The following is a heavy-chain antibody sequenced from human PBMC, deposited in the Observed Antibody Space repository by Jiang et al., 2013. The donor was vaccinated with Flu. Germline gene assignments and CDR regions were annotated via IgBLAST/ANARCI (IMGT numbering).Heavy chain of an antibody. D-gene: IGHD6-19*01. CDR2: IDPSDSNI. Sequence: GAEVKKPGESLRISCKGSGYSFTNYWINWVRQMPGKGLEWMGRIDPSDSNINYSPSFQGHVTISADKSISTAYLQWSSLKASDTAMYYCARLPLYSSGWFDYWGQGTLVTVSS. J-gene: IGHJ4*02. V-gene: IGHV5-10-1*01. CDR1: GYSFTNYW. CDR3: ARLPLYSSGWFDY.